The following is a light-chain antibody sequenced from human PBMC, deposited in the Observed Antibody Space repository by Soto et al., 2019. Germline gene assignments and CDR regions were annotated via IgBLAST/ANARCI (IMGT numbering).Light chain of an antibody. CDR2: EVS. J-gene: IGLJ1*01. Sequence: QSVLTQPASVSGSPGQSITISCTGTSNDVGGYNYVSWYQQHPGKAPKLVIYEVSHRPSGISDRFSGSKSGNTASLTISGLQVEDEAKYYCSSYTTSSPYVFGPGTKLTVL. V-gene: IGLV2-14*01. CDR3: SSYTTSSPYV. CDR1: SNDVGGYNY.